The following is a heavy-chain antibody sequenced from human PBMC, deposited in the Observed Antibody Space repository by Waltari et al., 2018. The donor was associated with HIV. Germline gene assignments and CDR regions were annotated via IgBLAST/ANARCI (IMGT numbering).Heavy chain of an antibody. V-gene: IGHV3-7*01. CDR1: GFPISSDS. CDR3: GRGGLRDY. D-gene: IGHD3-16*01. J-gene: IGHJ4*02. CDR2: IKEDGSEK. Sequence: EVQLVDSGGGLVQPGGSLRISCAASGFPISSDSMSWVRQAPGEGLEWVAFIKEDGSEKTYVDSVKVRFTISRDNAKNSLFLQMNNLRAEDTAVYYCGRGGLRDYWGQGTLVTVSS.